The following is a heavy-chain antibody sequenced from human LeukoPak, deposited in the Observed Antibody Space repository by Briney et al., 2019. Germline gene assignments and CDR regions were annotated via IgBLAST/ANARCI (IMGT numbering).Heavy chain of an antibody. CDR3: AKRGVVIRVFLVGFHKEAYYFDS. D-gene: IGHD3-10*01. CDR2: LSGSGGGT. Sequence: GGSLRLSCAVSGITLSSCGMSWVRQAPGKGLEWVAGLSGSGGGTNYADSVQGRFTISRDNPKNTLYLQMNSLRAEDTAVYFCAKRGVVIRVFLVGFHKEAYYFDSWGQGALVTVSS. V-gene: IGHV3-23*01. J-gene: IGHJ4*02. CDR1: GITLSSCG.